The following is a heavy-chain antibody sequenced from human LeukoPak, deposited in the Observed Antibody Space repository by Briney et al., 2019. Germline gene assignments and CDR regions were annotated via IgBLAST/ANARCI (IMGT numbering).Heavy chain of an antibody. CDR1: GGSVSGHY. CDR3: ARIISGAFDY. J-gene: IGHJ4*02. V-gene: IGHV4-59*02. Sequence: PSETLSLTCAVSGGSVSGHYWDWIRQPPGKGLEWIGYIYASGSANYHPSLKSRVTISLDTSENHVSLRLTSVTAEDTAVYYCARIISGAFDYWGQGTLVTVSS. D-gene: IGHD5-12*01. CDR2: IYASGSA.